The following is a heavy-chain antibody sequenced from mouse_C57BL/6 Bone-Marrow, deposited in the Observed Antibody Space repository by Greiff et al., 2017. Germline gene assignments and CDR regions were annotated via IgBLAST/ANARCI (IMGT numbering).Heavy chain of an antibody. J-gene: IGHJ2*01. CDR3: TGVYDGYYVDY. CDR2: IDPETGGT. V-gene: IGHV1-15*01. CDR1: GYTFTDYE. Sequence: QVHVKQSGAELVRPGASVTLSCKASGYTFTDYEMHWVKQTPVHGLEWIGAIDPETGGTAYNQKFKGKAILTADKSSCTAYMELRSLTSEDSAVYYCTGVYDGYYVDYWGQGTTLTVSS. D-gene: IGHD2-3*01.